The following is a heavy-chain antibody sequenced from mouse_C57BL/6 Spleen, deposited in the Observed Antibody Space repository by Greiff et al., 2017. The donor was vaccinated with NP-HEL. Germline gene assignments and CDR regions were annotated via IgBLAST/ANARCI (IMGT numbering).Heavy chain of an antibody. CDR3: ARNGVITTVVAIYWYFDV. D-gene: IGHD1-1*01. J-gene: IGHJ1*03. Sequence: VQLQQSGAELARPGASVKLSCKASGYTFTSYGISWVKQRTGQGLEWIGEIYPRSGNTYYNEKFKGKATLTADKSSSTAYMELRSLTSEDSAVYFCARNGVITTVVAIYWYFDVWGTGTTVTVSS. V-gene: IGHV1-81*01. CDR2: IYPRSGNT. CDR1: GYTFTSYG.